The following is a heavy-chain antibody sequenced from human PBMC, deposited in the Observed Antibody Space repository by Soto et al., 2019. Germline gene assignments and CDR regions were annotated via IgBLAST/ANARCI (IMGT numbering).Heavy chain of an antibody. CDR2: IYHSGST. V-gene: IGHV4-34*01. Sequence: QVQLQQWGAGLLKPSETLSLTCAVYGGSFSTYYWSWIRQPPGKGLEWIGEIYHSGSTNYNPSLQSRVTISIERSKNQFSLKLSSVTAADTAAYYCARGVGYAGVDYWGQGTLVTVSS. CDR1: GGSFSTYY. J-gene: IGHJ4*02. CDR3: ARGVGYAGVDY. D-gene: IGHD5-12*01.